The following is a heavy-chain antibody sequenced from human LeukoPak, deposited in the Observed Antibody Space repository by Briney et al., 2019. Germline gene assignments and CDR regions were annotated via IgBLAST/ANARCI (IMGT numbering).Heavy chain of an antibody. CDR2: ISSSSTSI. V-gene: IGHV3-48*04. CDR3: AKYNTGEWELLSRGDAFDI. J-gene: IGHJ3*02. D-gene: IGHD1-26*01. Sequence: GGSLRLSCAASGFTFSSYSMNWVRQAPGKGLEWVSYISSSSTSIYYADSVKGRFTISRDNAKNSLYLQMNSLRAEDTAVYYCAKYNTGEWELLSRGDAFDIWGQGTMVTVSS. CDR1: GFTFSSYS.